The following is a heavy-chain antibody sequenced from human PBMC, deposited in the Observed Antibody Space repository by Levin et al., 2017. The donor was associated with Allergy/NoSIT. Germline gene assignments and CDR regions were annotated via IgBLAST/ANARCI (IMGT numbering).Heavy chain of an antibody. V-gene: IGHV3-9*01. CDR3: ACSRVAASSFFGAFDI. CDR2: ISWNSGSI. Sequence: SLKISCAASGFTFDDYAMHWVRQAPGKGLEWVSGISWNSGSIGYADSVKGRFTISRDNAKNSLYLQMNSLRAEDTALYYCACSRVAASSFFGAFDIWGQGTMVTVSS. J-gene: IGHJ3*02. CDR1: GFTFDDYA. D-gene: IGHD2-15*01.